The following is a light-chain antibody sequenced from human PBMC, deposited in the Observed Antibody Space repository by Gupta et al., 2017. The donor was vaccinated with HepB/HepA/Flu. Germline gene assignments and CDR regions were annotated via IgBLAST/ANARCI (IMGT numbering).Light chain of an antibody. J-gene: IGLJ2*01. CDR1: SSNIGSNS. CDR3: AAWDDTLKTVV. Sequence: SGLPHPPSPSGPPGRRVTISCSGGSSNIGSNSVHWYQQLPGTAPRLLIYTNIQRPSGVPDRFSGSKSGTSSSLAISGLQSEEEADYYCAAWDDTLKTVVIGGGTKLTVL. CDR2: TNI. V-gene: IGLV1-44*01.